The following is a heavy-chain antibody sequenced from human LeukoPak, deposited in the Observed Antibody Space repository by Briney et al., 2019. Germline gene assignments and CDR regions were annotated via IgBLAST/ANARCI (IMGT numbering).Heavy chain of an antibody. V-gene: IGHV1-8*01. J-gene: IGHJ6*03. D-gene: IGHD3-3*01. Sequence: ASVKVSCKASGYTFTSYDITCVRQAAGQGLEWMGWMNPNSGHTGYAQKLQGRITFTRNTSISTAYMELSSLRPEDTAVYFCARGVDYALWSDSSYQFYYMDVWGKGATVTVSS. CDR1: GYTFTSYD. CDR2: MNPNSGHT. CDR3: ARGVDYALWSDSSYQFYYMDV.